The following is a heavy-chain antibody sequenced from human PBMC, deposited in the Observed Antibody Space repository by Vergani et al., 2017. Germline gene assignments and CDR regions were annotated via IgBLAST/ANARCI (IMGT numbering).Heavy chain of an antibody. CDR1: GGSISSGDYY. CDR2: IYYSGST. CDR3: AREYCSSTSCPNAFDI. J-gene: IGHJ3*02. Sequence: QVQLQESGPGLVKPSQTLSLTCTVSGGSISSGDYYWSWIRQPPGKGLEWIGYIYYSGSTYYNPSLKRRVTISVDTSKNQFSLKLSSVTAADTAVYYCAREYCSSTSCPNAFDIWGQGTMVTVSS. D-gene: IGHD2-2*01. V-gene: IGHV4-30-4*01.